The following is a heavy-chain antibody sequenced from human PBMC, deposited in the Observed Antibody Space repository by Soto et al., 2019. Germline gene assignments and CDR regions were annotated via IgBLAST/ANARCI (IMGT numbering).Heavy chain of an antibody. Sequence: SETLSLTCTVSGGSISSSSYYWGWIRQPPGKGLEWIGSIYYSGSTYYNPSLKSRVTISVDTSKNQFSLKLSSVTAADTAVYYCARVLMVTTVYYFDYWGQGTLVTVSS. V-gene: IGHV4-39*01. CDR3: ARVLMVTTVYYFDY. CDR1: GGSISSSSYY. D-gene: IGHD4-17*01. J-gene: IGHJ4*02. CDR2: IYYSGST.